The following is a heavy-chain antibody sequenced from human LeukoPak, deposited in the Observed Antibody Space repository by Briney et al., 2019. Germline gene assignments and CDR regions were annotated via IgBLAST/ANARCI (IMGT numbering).Heavy chain of an antibody. J-gene: IGHJ1*01. CDR2: ISSSSTYI. Sequence: GGSLRLSCAASGFTFRSYSMNWVRQAPGKGLEWVSSISSSSTYIYYADSVKGRFTISRDNAKNSLSLHMNSLRAEDTAVYYCARDLSSSSTAYFQHWGQGTLVTVSS. D-gene: IGHD6-6*01. CDR3: ARDLSSSSTAYFQH. V-gene: IGHV3-21*01. CDR1: GFTFRSYS.